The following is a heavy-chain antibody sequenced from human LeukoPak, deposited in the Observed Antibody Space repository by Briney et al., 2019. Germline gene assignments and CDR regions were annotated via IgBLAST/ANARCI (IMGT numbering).Heavy chain of an antibody. V-gene: IGHV1-69*06. CDR2: IIPIFGTA. CDR1: GGTFSSYG. CDR3: ARGGAVTITVAGTGGAFDI. D-gene: IGHD6-19*01. J-gene: IGHJ3*02. Sequence: GASVKVSCKASGGTFSSYGISWVRQAPGQGLEWMGGIIPIFGTANYAQKFQGRVTITADKSTSTAYMELSNLRSEDTAVYYCARGGAVTITVAGTGGAFDIWGQGTMVTVSS.